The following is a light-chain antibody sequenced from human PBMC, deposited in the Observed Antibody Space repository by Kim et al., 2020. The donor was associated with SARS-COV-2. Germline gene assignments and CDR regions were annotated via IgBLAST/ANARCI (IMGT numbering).Light chain of an antibody. Sequence: PGERAHLSCRASQSVSSSYLAWYQQKPGQAPRLLIYGASSRATGIPDRFSGSGSGTDFTLTISRLEPEDFAVYYCQQYGSSRALTFGGGTKVDIK. J-gene: IGKJ4*01. CDR1: QSVSSSY. CDR3: QQYGSSRALT. V-gene: IGKV3-20*01. CDR2: GAS.